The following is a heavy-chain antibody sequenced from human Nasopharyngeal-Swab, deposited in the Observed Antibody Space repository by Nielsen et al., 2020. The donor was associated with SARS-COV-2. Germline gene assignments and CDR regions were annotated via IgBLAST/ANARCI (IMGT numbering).Heavy chain of an antibody. J-gene: IGHJ4*02. CDR3: AKDMAAGYFFDF. Sequence: GESLKISCAGSGFIFSNYAMHWVRQAPGKGLEWVAVISYDARDKYYADSVKGRFTISRDNSKNTVYLQMDSLRAEDAAIYYCAKDMAAGYFFDFWGQGTLVTVSS. D-gene: IGHD6-13*01. CDR1: GFIFSNYA. V-gene: IGHV3-30*04. CDR2: ISYDARDK.